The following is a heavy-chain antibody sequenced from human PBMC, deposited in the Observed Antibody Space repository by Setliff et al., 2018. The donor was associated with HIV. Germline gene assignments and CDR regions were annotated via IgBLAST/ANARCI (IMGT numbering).Heavy chain of an antibody. CDR2: IYYSGST. CDR3: ARGRRRGLFGELSLGFDY. D-gene: IGHD3-10*01. Sequence: SETLSLTCTVSGGSISSYYWSWIRQPPGKGLEWIGYIYYSGSTNYNPSLKSRVTISVDTSKNQFSLKLSSVTAADTAVYYCARGRRRGLFGELSLGFDYWGQGTLVTVSS. V-gene: IGHV4-59*01. CDR1: GGSISSYY. J-gene: IGHJ4*02.